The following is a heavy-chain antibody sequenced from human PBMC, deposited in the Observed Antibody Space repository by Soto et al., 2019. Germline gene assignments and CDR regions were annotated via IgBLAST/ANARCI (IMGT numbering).Heavy chain of an antibody. CDR3: ARDLRVRADC. J-gene: IGHJ4*02. CDR1: ESTFCTYR. CDR2: INPDGSTT. V-gene: IGHV3-74*03. Sequence: GGSRILPCQPSESTFCTYRLTWVRQAPGKGLDWVSLINPDGSTTTYADSVKGRFTIFRDDAKNTVYLQMTSLRVEDTAVYYCARDLRVRADCWGQGTLVTVSS.